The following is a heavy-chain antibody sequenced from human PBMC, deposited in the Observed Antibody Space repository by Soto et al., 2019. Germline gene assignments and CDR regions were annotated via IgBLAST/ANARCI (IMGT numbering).Heavy chain of an antibody. CDR1: GFTFSSYA. CDR2: IRYDGSNK. Sequence: GGSLRLSCAASGFTFSSYAMSWVRQAPGKGLEWVAVIRYDGSNKYYADSVKGRFTISRDNSKNTLYLQMNSLRAEDTAVYYCAREAVGYFDYWGQGTLVTVSS. CDR3: AREAVGYFDY. V-gene: IGHV3-30*04. J-gene: IGHJ4*02.